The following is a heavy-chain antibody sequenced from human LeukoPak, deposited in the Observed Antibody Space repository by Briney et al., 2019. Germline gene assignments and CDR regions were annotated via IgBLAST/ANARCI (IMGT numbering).Heavy chain of an antibody. D-gene: IGHD6-13*01. CDR1: GGSISSYY. Sequence: PSETLSLTCTVSGGSISSYYWSWIRQPPGKGLEWIGYIYYSGSTNYNPSLKSRVTISVDTSKNQFSLKLSSVTAADTAVYHCARAEGSSWYYYYGMDVWGQGTTVTVSS. CDR2: IYYSGST. CDR3: ARAEGSSWYYYYGMDV. J-gene: IGHJ6*02. V-gene: IGHV4-59*01.